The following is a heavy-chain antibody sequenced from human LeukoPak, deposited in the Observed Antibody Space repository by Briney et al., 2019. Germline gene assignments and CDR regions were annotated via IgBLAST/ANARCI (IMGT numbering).Heavy chain of an antibody. V-gene: IGHV4-34*01. Sequence: SETLSLTCAVYGGSFSGYYWSWIRQPPGKGLEWIGEINHSGFINYNPSLKSRVIISADTSKIQFSLKLTSVTAADTAVYYCARGQRAFDTWGQGTMVTVST. J-gene: IGHJ3*02. CDR1: GGSFSGYY. CDR2: INHSGFI. CDR3: ARGQRAFDT.